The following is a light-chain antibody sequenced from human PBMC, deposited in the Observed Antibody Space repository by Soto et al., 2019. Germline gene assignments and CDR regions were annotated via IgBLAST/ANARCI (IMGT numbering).Light chain of an antibody. Sequence: EKVMTQSPAALSVSPGERATLSCRASQSVNSNLAWYQRKPGQAPRLLLYGASTRATGIPARFSGGASGTEFTLTISSLQSEDSAVYYCQQYSDWPLTFGGGTKVDIK. CDR2: GAS. CDR1: QSVNSN. V-gene: IGKV3-15*01. J-gene: IGKJ4*01. CDR3: QQYSDWPLT.